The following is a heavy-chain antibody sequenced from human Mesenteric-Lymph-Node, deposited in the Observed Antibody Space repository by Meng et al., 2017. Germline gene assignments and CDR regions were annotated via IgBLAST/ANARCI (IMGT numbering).Heavy chain of an antibody. CDR2: LSHRGST. J-gene: IGHJ4*02. D-gene: IGHD1-14*01. CDR3: ARDPTGGEDHHRV. CDR1: GGCSCRSDS. V-gene: IGHV4-4*02. Sequence: EPAGARGKTSEALVLACADSGGCSCRSDSWSWVRQRPGKGLEWIGELSHRGSTTYSPSLNSRVTTSPEKSKNKLSLMLISVTAADTAVYYCARDPTGGEDHHRVWGQGTLVTVSS.